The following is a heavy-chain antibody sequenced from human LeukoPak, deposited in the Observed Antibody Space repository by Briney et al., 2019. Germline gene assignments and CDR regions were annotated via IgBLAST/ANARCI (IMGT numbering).Heavy chain of an antibody. Sequence: GGSLRLSCAASGFTFSSYAMSWVRQAPGKGLEWVSAISGSGGSTSYADSVKGRFTISRDNSKNTLYLQMNSLRAEDTAVYYCAISGYGSGSYFRVDYGMDVWGQGTTVTVSS. V-gene: IGHV3-23*01. CDR2: ISGSGGST. CDR3: AISGYGSGSYFRVDYGMDV. D-gene: IGHD3-10*01. CDR1: GFTFSSYA. J-gene: IGHJ6*02.